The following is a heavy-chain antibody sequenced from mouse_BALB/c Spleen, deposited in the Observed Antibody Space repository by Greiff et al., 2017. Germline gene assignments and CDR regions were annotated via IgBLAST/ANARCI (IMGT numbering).Heavy chain of an antibody. CDR2: INPGSGGT. CDR1: GYAFTNYL. V-gene: IGHV1-54*01. D-gene: IGHD1-1*01. CDR3: ARDTTVEADY. J-gene: IGHJ2*01. Sequence: VQLQQSGAELVRPGTSVKVSCKASGYAFTNYLIEWVKQRPGQGLEWIGVINPGSGGTNYNEKFKGKATLTADKSSSTAYMQLSSLTSDDSAVYFCARDTTVEADYWGQGTTLTVSS.